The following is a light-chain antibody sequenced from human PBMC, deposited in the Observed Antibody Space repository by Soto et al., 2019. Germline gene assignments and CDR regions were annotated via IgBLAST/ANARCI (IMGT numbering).Light chain of an antibody. CDR3: XQYGSAPAWT. Sequence: EIVLTQSPGTLSLFPGERATLSCRASQSISSNYLAWYQHKPGQAPRLLIHGASNRATGIPDRFSGAGSGTDFTLTISRLEPEDFAVYXXXQYGSAPAWTFGQGTKVEIK. CDR2: GAS. CDR1: QSISSNY. V-gene: IGKV3-20*01. J-gene: IGKJ1*01.